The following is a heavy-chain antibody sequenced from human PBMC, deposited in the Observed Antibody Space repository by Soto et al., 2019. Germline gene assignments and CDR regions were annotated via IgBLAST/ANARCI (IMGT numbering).Heavy chain of an antibody. V-gene: IGHV3-53*02. J-gene: IGHJ6*02. CDR3: ARDKGTGTSSSGFYAMDV. D-gene: IGHD6-6*01. Sequence: EVQLVETGGGLIQPGGSLRLSCAASGFTVSSIYMSWVRQAPGKGLEWVSVIYSNGNTYYADSVQGRFTISRDDSKNTVYLQMNSLRAEDTAMYYCARDKGTGTSSSGFYAMDVWGQGTTVTVSS. CDR2: IYSNGNT. CDR1: GFTVSSIY.